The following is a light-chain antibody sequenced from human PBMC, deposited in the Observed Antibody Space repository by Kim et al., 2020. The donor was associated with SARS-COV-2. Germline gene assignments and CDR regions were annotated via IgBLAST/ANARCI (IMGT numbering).Light chain of an antibody. CDR2: GAS. J-gene: IGKJ4*01. V-gene: IGKV3-20*01. CDR1: QSVSSSY. Sequence: SPGERATLSCRASQSVSSSYLVWYQQKPGQAPRLLIYGASSRATGIPDRFSGSGSGTDFTLTISRLEPEDFAVYYCQQYGSSPLTFGGGTKVDIK. CDR3: QQYGSSPLT.